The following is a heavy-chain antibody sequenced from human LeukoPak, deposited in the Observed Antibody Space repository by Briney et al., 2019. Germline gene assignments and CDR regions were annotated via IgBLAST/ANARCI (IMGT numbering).Heavy chain of an antibody. V-gene: IGHV3-74*01. CDR1: GFTFNNYW. J-gene: IGHJ6*02. Sequence: GGSLRLSCAASGFTFNNYWIHWVRQVPGKGLVWVSRINNDGSSASYVDSVKGRFTISRDNAKNTLFLQMNSLRAEDTAVYYCARRGTGRGMDVWGQGTTVIVSS. CDR2: INNDGSSA. D-gene: IGHD1-1*01. CDR3: ARRGTGRGMDV.